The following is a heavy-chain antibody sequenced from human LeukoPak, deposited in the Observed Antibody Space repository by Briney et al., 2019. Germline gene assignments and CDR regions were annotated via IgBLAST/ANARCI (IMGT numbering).Heavy chain of an antibody. D-gene: IGHD6-19*01. CDR1: GASISSSNYY. CDR3: ARDSSGWYVSSDVA. V-gene: IGHV4-39*07. Sequence: SETLSLTCTVSGASISSSNYYWGWIRQPPGKGLEWIGNIYFSGSTYYNPSLKSRVTISVDTSKNQFSLKLSSVTAADTAVYYCARDSSGWYVSSDVAWGQGTLVTVSS. CDR2: IYFSGST. J-gene: IGHJ4*02.